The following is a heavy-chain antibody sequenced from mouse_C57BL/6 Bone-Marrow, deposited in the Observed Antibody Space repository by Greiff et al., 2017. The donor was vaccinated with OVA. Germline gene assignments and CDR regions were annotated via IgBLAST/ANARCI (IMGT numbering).Heavy chain of an antibody. CDR3: ARLGYYGSSWDFDV. J-gene: IGHJ1*03. CDR2: ISYDGSN. V-gene: IGHV3-6*01. D-gene: IGHD1-1*01. CDR1: GYSITSGYY. Sequence: VQLKESGPGLVKPSQSLSLTCSVTGYSITSGYYWNWIRQFPGNKLEWMGYISYDGSNNYNPSLKNRISITRDTSKNQFFLKLNSVTTEDTATYYCARLGYYGSSWDFDVWGTGTTVTVSS.